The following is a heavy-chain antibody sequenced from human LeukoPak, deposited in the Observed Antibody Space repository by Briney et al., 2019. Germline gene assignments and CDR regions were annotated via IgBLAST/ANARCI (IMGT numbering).Heavy chain of an antibody. V-gene: IGHV3-48*01. D-gene: IGHD3-22*01. Sequence: GGSLRLSCAASGFTFSSYSMNWVGQAPGKGLEWVSYISSSSSTIYYADSVKGRFTISRDNAKNSLYLQMNSLRAEDTAVYYCARDRGDSSGYSPEYFDYWGQGTLVTVSS. CDR2: ISSSSSTI. CDR1: GFTFSSYS. CDR3: ARDRGDSSGYSPEYFDY. J-gene: IGHJ4*02.